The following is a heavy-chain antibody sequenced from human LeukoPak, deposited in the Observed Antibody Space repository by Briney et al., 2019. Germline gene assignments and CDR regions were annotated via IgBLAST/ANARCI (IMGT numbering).Heavy chain of an antibody. J-gene: IGHJ5*02. D-gene: IGHD3-10*01. CDR3: ARDPGSRFNYGSGSYWFDP. CDR1: GFTFSSYA. Sequence: GSLRLSCAASGFTFSSYAMHWVRQAPGKGLEWVAVISYDGSNKYYADSVKGRFTISRDNSKNTLYLQMNSLRAEDTAVYYCARDPGSRFNYGSGSYWFDPWSQGTLVTVSS. V-gene: IGHV3-30*04. CDR2: ISYDGSNK.